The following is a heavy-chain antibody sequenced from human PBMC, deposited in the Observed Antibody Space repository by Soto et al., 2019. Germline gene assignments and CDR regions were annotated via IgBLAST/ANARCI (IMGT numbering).Heavy chain of an antibody. CDR1: GASITSTTYF. Sequence: SETLSLTCTLSGASITSTTYFWAWIRQPPGRRLEWVGSIYYSGKTHYNPSLKNRVTISVDRSKNQFSLQMTSVTAADTAVYYCGRVWGYCTTGVCYTAFDIWGQGTMVTV. J-gene: IGHJ3*02. CDR3: GRVWGYCTTGVCYTAFDI. D-gene: IGHD2-8*01. CDR2: IYYSGKT. V-gene: IGHV4-39*01.